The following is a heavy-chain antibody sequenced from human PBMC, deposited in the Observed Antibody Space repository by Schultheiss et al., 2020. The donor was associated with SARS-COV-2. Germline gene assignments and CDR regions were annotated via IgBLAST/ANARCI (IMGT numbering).Heavy chain of an antibody. Sequence: GGSLRLSCEASGFTFSSFAMNWVRQAPGKGLEWVSAISPSGGSTYYADSVKGRFIISRDNSKKTLYLQMNSLRAEDTAVYYCAREGGDASFDYWGQGTLVTVSS. CDR1: GFTFSSFA. J-gene: IGHJ4*02. CDR3: AREGGDASFDY. D-gene: IGHD2-21*01. CDR2: ISPSGGST. V-gene: IGHV3-23*01.